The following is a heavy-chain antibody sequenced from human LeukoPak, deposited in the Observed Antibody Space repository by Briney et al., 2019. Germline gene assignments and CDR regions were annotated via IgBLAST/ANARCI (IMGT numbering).Heavy chain of an antibody. D-gene: IGHD3-22*01. CDR3: ARDKPPYYYDSSGYHYFDY. V-gene: IGHV3-48*01. CDR2: ISSSSTI. Sequence: GGSLRLSCAASGFTFSSYSMNWVRQAPGKGLEWVSYISSSSTIYYADSVKGRFTISRDNAKNSLYLQMNSLRAEDTAVYYCARDKPPYYYDSSGYHYFDYWGQGTLVTVSS. J-gene: IGHJ4*02. CDR1: GFTFSSYS.